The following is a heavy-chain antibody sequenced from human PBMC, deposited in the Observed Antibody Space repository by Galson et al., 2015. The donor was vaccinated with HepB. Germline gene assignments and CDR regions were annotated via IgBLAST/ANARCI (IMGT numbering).Heavy chain of an antibody. CDR3: ARDGFRLDPSYYYYYMDV. CDR2: ISSSGSTI. CDR1: GFTFSDYY. V-gene: IGHV3-11*01. Sequence: SLRLSCAASGFTFSDYYMSWIRQAPGKGLEWVSYISSSGSTIYYADSVKGRFTISRDNAKNSLYLQMNSLRAEDTAVYYCARDGFRLDPSYYYYYMDVWGKGTTVTVSS. D-gene: IGHD3/OR15-3a*01. J-gene: IGHJ6*03.